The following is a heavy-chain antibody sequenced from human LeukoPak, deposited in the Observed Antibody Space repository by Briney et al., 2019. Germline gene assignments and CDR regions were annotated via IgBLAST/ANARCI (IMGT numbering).Heavy chain of an antibody. CDR2: INPNSGGT. CDR1: GYTFTGYY. V-gene: IGHV1-2*05. Sequence: ASVKVSCKTSGYTFTGYYMHWVRQAPGQGLEWMGRINPNSGGTNYAQKFQARVTMTRDTSISTAYKELSRLRSDDTDIYYCAKSGWYGQYCFDYWGQGTLVTVSS. CDR3: AKSGWYGQYCFDY. J-gene: IGHJ4*02. D-gene: IGHD6-19*01.